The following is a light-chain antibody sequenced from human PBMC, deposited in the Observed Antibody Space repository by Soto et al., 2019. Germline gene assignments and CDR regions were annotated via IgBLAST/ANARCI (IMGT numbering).Light chain of an antibody. V-gene: IGLV1-44*01. J-gene: IGLJ7*01. CDR2: GDN. CDR1: GSSIGTNT. Sequence: QSVLTQPPSASGTPGQRVTISCSGSGSSIGTNTVNWYRQLPGTAPKLLIYGDNQRPSGVPDRFSVSKSGTSASLAISGLQAEDEAEYYCAAWDRILNNVLFGGGTQLTVL. CDR3: AAWDRILNNVL.